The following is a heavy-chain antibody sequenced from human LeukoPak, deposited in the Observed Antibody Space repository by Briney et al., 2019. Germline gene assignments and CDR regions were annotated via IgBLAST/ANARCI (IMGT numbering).Heavy chain of an antibody. J-gene: IGHJ4*02. V-gene: IGHV1-69*13. CDR1: GGTFSSYA. D-gene: IGHD6-13*01. CDR3: ATPQYSSSGDYYFDY. CDR2: IIPIFGTA. Sequence: GASVKVSCKASGGTFSSYAISWVRKAPGQGLEWMGGIIPIFGTANYAQKFQGRVTITADESTSTAYMELSSLRSEDTAVYYCATPQYSSSGDYYFDYWGQGTLVTVSS.